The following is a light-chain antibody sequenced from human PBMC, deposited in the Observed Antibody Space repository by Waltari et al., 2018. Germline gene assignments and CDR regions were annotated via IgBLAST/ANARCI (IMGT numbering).Light chain of an antibody. J-gene: IGLJ3*02. Sequence: QSVLTQPPSVSGTPGPRATLSCSGSNPTIGDHSVNWYQQLPGTAPKLLIYNDTQVPSGVPDRFSASKSGTSASLAITGLQSEDDAYYYCAVWDDSLGGVFGGGTKLTVL. V-gene: IGLV1-44*01. CDR3: AVWDDSLGGV. CDR1: NPTIGDHS. CDR2: NDT.